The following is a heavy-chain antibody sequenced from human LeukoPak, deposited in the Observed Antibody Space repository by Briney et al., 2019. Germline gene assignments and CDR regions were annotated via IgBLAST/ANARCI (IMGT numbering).Heavy chain of an antibody. Sequence: GGSPRLSCAASGFTFSDYYMSWIRQAPGKGLEWVSYISSSGSTIYYADSVKGRFTISRDNAKNSLYLQMNSLRAEDTALYYCAKDSKGSLTNWFDPWGQGTLVTVSS. V-gene: IGHV3-11*01. J-gene: IGHJ5*02. CDR1: GFTFSDYY. CDR3: AKDSKGSLTNWFDP. CDR2: ISSSGSTI. D-gene: IGHD2-8*01.